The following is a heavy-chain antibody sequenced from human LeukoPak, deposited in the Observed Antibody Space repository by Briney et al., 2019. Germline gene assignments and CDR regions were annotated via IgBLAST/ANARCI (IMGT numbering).Heavy chain of an antibody. J-gene: IGHJ4*02. V-gene: IGHV4-34*01. CDR3: EFYDILTGYIGY. CDR2: INHSGST. Sequence: PSETLSLTCAVYGGSFSGYYWSWIRQPPGKGLEWIGEINHSGSTNYNPSLKSRVTISVDTSKNQFSLKLSSVTAADTAVYYCEFYDILTGYIGYWGQGTLVTVSS. CDR1: GGSFSGYY. D-gene: IGHD3-9*01.